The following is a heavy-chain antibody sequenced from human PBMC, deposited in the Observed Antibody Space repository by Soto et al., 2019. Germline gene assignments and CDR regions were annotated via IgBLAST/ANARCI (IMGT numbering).Heavy chain of an antibody. V-gene: IGHV1-69*02. D-gene: IGHD5-12*01. CDR3: ARHTSGSELQPLNNDYYYYYMDV. J-gene: IGHJ6*03. CDR2: IIPILGIA. Sequence: QVQLVQSGAEVKKPGSSVKVSCKASGGTFSSYTISWVRQAPGQGLEWMGRIIPILGIANYAQKFQGRVTITADKSTSTAYMELSSLRSEDTAVYYCARHTSGSELQPLNNDYYYYYMDVWGKGTTVTVSS. CDR1: GGTFSSYT.